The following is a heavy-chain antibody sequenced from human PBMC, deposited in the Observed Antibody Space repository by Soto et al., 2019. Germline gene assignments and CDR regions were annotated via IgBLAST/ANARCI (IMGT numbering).Heavy chain of an antibody. CDR1: GFTFTYAW. CDR3: TTGWPAPRLDY. Sequence: EVHLVESGGGLVPPGGSLRLSCAASGFTFTYAWMNWVRQAPGKGLEWVGRIKSKTDGLTTDYAAPVKGRFTISRDDSKNTLNLQMDSLKIEDTAVYYCTTGWPAPRLDYWGQGTPVTVSS. D-gene: IGHD2-2*01. V-gene: IGHV3-15*07. J-gene: IGHJ4*02. CDR2: IKSKTDGLTT.